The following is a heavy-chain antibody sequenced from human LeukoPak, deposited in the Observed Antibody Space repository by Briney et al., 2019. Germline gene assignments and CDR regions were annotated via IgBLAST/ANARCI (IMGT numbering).Heavy chain of an antibody. Sequence: GGSLRLSCAASGFTFSSYSMNWVRQAPGKGLEWVSSISSSSSYIYYADSVKGRFTISRDNAKNSLYLQMNSLRAEDTAVYYCASSWHYDSRRYFDLWGRGTLVTVSS. J-gene: IGHJ2*01. CDR1: GFTFSSYS. CDR3: ASSWHYDSRRYFDL. V-gene: IGHV3-21*01. D-gene: IGHD3-22*01. CDR2: ISSSSSYI.